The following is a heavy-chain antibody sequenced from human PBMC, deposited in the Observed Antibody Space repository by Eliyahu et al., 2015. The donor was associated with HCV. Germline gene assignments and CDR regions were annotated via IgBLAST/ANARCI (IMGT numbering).Heavy chain of an antibody. V-gene: IGHV4-34*01. CDR3: ARGQRGVFDY. Sequence: QVQLQQWGAGLLKPSETLSLTCAVYGGSFSGYYWSXIRQPPGKGLXWIGEINHSGSTNYNPSLKSRVTISVDTSKNQFSLKLSSVTAADTAVYYCARGQRGVFDYWGQGTLVTVSS. CDR2: INHSGST. J-gene: IGHJ4*02. D-gene: IGHD6-25*01. CDR1: GGSFSGYY.